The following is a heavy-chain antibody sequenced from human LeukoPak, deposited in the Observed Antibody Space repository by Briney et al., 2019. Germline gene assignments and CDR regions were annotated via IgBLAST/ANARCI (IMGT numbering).Heavy chain of an antibody. Sequence: ASVKVSCKASGYTFTGYYVHWVRQAPGQGLERMGWMNPNSGNTGYAQKFQGRVTMTRNTSISTAYMELSSLRSEDTAVYYCARGVWGPRPGSYPDYWGQGTLVTVSS. CDR2: MNPNSGNT. CDR1: GYTFTGYY. D-gene: IGHD1-26*01. V-gene: IGHV1-8*02. CDR3: ARGVWGPRPGSYPDY. J-gene: IGHJ4*02.